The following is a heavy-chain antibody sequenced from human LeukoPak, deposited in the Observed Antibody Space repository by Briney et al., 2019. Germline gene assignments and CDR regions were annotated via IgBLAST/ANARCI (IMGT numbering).Heavy chain of an antibody. CDR2: IKEDGSQK. Sequence: PGGSLRLSCAASGFTFSRYRMTWVRQAPGKGLEWVANIKEDGSQKYYVDSVKGRFTISRDNAKGSLYLQMNSLRAEDTAVYYCARDDRSTRSSFGLDAYDVWGQGTMATVSS. CDR1: GFTFSRYR. J-gene: IGHJ3*01. CDR3: ARDDRSTRSSFGLDAYDV. V-gene: IGHV3-7*01. D-gene: IGHD6-6*01.